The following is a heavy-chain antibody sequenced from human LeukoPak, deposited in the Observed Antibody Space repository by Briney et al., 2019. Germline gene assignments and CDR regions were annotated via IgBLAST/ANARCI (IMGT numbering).Heavy chain of an antibody. V-gene: IGHV5-51*01. J-gene: IGHJ4*02. CDR3: ARLTDMDYGDWGIDY. CDR1: GYRFTSYW. CDR2: IYPGDSDT. Sequence: GESLQISCKGSGYRFTSYWIGWGRQMPGKGLEGMGIIYPGDSDTRYSPSFQGQVTISADKSISTAYLQWSSLKASDTAMYYCARLTDMDYGDWGIDYWGQGTLVTVSS. D-gene: IGHD4-17*01.